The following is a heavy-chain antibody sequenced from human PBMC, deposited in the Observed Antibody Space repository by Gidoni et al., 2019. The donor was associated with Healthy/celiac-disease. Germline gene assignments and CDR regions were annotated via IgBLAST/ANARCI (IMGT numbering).Heavy chain of an antibody. V-gene: IGHV1-2*02. CDR3: ARTDIPKYYYYGMDV. CDR2: INPNSGGT. CDR1: GYTFTVYY. Sequence: QVQLVQSGAEVKKPGASVKVSCKASGYTFTVYYMHWVRHAPCQGLEWMGWINPNSGGTNYAQKFQGRVNMTRDTPISTAYMELSRLRSDDTAVYYCARTDIPKYYYYGMDVWGQGTTVTVSS. D-gene: IGHD2-15*01. J-gene: IGHJ6*02.